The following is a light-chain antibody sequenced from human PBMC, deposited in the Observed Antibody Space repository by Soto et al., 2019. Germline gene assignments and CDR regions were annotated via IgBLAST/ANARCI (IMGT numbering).Light chain of an antibody. Sequence: EIVLTQSPGTLSLSLGERPTLSCRASQSVSSNFLAWYQQKPGQAPRLLIYAASSRATGIPDRFSGSGSGTDFTLTIGRLEPEDFAVYYCQQYVSSPRTFGQGTNVDI. CDR3: QQYVSSPRT. V-gene: IGKV3-20*01. CDR1: QSVSSNF. J-gene: IGKJ1*01. CDR2: AAS.